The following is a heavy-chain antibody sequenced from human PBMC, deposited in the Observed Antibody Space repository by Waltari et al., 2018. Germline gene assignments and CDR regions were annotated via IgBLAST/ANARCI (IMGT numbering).Heavy chain of an antibody. J-gene: IGHJ4*02. V-gene: IGHV4-34*01. CDR3: ARRPLRTLYGSGSPSGAFDY. D-gene: IGHD3-10*01. CDR1: GGSFSVYY. Sequence: QVPLQQWGAGLLTPSETLSLTCAVYGGSFSVYYWTWLRTPPGKGLAWIGEINHSGRTNYNRALKSRVTISVDTSKNQFSLKLSSVTAADTAVYYCARRPLRTLYGSGSPSGAFDYWGQGTLVTVSS. CDR2: INHSGRT.